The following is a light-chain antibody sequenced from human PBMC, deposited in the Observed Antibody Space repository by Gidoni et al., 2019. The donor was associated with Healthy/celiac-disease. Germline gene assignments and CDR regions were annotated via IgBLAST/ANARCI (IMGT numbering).Light chain of an antibody. CDR1: SSNIGAGYD. J-gene: IGLJ3*02. CDR2: GNS. Sequence: QSVLTQPPPVSGAPGQRVTITCTGSSSNIGAGYDVHWYQQLPGTAPKRLIYGNSNRPSGVPDRFSGSKSGTSASLAITGLQAEDEADYYCQSYDSSLSGWVFGGGTKLTVL. CDR3: QSYDSSLSGWV. V-gene: IGLV1-40*01.